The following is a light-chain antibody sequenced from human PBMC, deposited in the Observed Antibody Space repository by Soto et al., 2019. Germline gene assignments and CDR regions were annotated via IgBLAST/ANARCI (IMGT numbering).Light chain of an antibody. J-gene: IGKJ4*01. Sequence: VLTQSPATLSLSPGERATLSCRASQSVSSYLAWYKQKPGQAHRLLIYDESHRASDIPARLSGSGSGTDFTLTISSLEPEDVAVYYCQQRSNWRLTFGGGTKVDIK. CDR1: QSVSSY. CDR2: DES. V-gene: IGKV3-11*01. CDR3: QQRSNWRLT.